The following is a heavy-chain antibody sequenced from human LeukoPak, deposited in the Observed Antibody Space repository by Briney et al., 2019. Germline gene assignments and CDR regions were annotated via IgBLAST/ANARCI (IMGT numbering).Heavy chain of an antibody. CDR3: ARGVDYVG. Sequence: GGSLRLSCAASGFTFSSYWMHWVRQAPGKGLVWVSCISGDGSSTSYADSVKGRFTISRDNAKNTLYLQMNSLRAEDTAVYYCARGVDYVGWGQGTLVTVSS. CDR1: GFTFSSYW. J-gene: IGHJ4*02. D-gene: IGHD4-17*01. V-gene: IGHV3-74*01. CDR2: ISGDGSST.